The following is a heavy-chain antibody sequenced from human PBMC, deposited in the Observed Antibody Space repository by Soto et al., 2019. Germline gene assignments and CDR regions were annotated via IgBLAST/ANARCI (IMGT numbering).Heavy chain of an antibody. CDR2: INHSGST. CDR1: GGSFSGYY. Sequence: LSLTCAVYGGSFSGYYWSWIRQPPGKGLEWIGEINHSGSTNYNPSLKSRVTISVDTSKNQFSLKLSSVTAADTAVYYCARYYYGSGSYPDYWGQGTLVTVSS. CDR3: ARYYYGSGSYPDY. J-gene: IGHJ4*02. V-gene: IGHV4-34*01. D-gene: IGHD3-10*01.